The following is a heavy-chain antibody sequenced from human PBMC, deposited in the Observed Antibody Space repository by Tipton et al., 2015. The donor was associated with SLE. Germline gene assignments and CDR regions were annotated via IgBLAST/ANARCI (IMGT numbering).Heavy chain of an antibody. D-gene: IGHD6-13*01. CDR1: GFTVSSKY. V-gene: IGHV3-53*05. J-gene: IGHJ4*02. CDR2: ITSGDKT. Sequence: SLRLSCAASGFTVSSKYMSWVRQAPGKGLEWVSVITSGDKTYHTDSVKGRFTISRDNSGNTLHLQMNSLRPDDTAVYFCAAKLYSPSWASFDYWGQGALVSVSS. CDR3: AAKLYSPSWASFDY.